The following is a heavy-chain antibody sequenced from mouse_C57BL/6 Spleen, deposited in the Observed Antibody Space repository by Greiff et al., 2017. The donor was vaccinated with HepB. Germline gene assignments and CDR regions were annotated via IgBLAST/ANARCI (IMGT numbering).Heavy chain of an antibody. CDR1: GFNIKNPY. V-gene: IGHV14-3*01. D-gene: IGHD2-5*01. J-gene: IGHJ1*03. CDR2: IDPANGNT. CDR3: AESNDWYFDV. Sequence: EVQLQQSVAELVRPGASVKLSCTASGFNIKNPYMHWVKQRPEQGLEWIGRIDPANGNTKYAPKFQGKATITADTSSNTAYLQRSSLTSEDTAIYYGAESNDWYFDVWGTGTTVTVSA.